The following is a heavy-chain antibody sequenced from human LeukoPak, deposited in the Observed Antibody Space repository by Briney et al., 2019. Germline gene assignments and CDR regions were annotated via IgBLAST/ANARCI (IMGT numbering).Heavy chain of an antibody. D-gene: IGHD1-26*01. CDR1: GYTFTGYY. V-gene: IGHV1-2*06. J-gene: IGHJ4*02. Sequence: ASVTVSCTASGYTFTGYYMHWVRQAPGQGLEWMGRINPNSGGTNYAQKFQGRVTMTRDTSISTAYMELSRLRSDDTAVYYCARDWELGDFDYWGQGTLVTVSS. CDR3: ARDWELGDFDY. CDR2: INPNSGGT.